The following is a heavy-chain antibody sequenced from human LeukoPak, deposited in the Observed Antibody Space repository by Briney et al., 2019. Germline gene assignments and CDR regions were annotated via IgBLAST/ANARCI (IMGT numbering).Heavy chain of an antibody. CDR2: IYPGYSDT. CDR1: GYSFTNYW. V-gene: IGHV5-51*01. D-gene: IGHD3-22*01. Sequence: SLNISCKGSGYSFTNYWIGWVRQMPGKGLEWMGIIYPGYSDTRYRPSFQAQVTISVDKSITTAYLQWSSLQAPDTAMYYCARRSGFGGSGYYFDYWGQGTLVTVSS. J-gene: IGHJ4*02. CDR3: ARRSGFGGSGYYFDY.